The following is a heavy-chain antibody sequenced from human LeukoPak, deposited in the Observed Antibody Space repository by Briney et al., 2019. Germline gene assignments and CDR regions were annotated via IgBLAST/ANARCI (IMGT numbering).Heavy chain of an antibody. V-gene: IGHV1-2*02. D-gene: IGHD2-21*01. CDR2: INPNSGGT. Sequence: ASVKVSCKASGHTFTGYYMHWVRQAPGQGLEWMGWINPNSGGTNYAQKFQGRVTMTRDTSISTAYMELSRLRSDDTAVYYCARGAYRGGDCYSFDYWGQGTLVTVSS. J-gene: IGHJ4*02. CDR3: ARGAYRGGDCYSFDY. CDR1: GHTFTGYY.